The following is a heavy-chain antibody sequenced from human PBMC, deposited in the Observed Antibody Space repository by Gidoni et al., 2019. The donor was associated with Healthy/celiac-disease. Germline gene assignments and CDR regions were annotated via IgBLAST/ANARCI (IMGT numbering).Heavy chain of an antibody. CDR3: AKDSRLYYYGSGVGGPFDY. CDR2: ISGSGGST. J-gene: IGHJ4*02. V-gene: IGHV3-23*01. Sequence: EVQLLESGGGLVQPGGSLRLSCAASGFTFSSYAISWVRQAPGKGLEWVSAISGSGGSTYYADSVKGRFTISRDNSKNTLYLQMNSLRAEDTAVYYCAKDSRLYYYGSGVGGPFDYWGQGTLVTVSS. CDR1: GFTFSSYA. D-gene: IGHD3-10*01.